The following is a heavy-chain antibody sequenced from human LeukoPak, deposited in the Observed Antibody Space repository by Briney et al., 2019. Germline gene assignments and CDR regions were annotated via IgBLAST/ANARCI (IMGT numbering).Heavy chain of an antibody. Sequence: SETLSLTCTVSGGSISNYYWSWIRQPAGKGLEWIGRIYSSGTTIYNPSLKSRVTMSVDTSKNQFSLKLSSVTAADTAVYYCTRSRITLAGTEFDYWGQGTLVTVSS. CDR2: IYSSGTT. V-gene: IGHV4-4*07. CDR3: TRSRITLAGTEFDY. D-gene: IGHD6-19*01. CDR1: GGSISNYY. J-gene: IGHJ4*02.